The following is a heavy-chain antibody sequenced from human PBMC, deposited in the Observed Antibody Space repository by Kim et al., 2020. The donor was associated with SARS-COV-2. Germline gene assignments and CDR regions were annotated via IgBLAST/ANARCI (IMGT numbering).Heavy chain of an antibody. CDR3: ARGHTMVRGVSGGNWFDP. Sequence: SETLSLTCTVSGGSISSGDYYWSWIRQPPGKGLEWIGYIYYSGSTYYNPSLKSRVTISVDTSKNQFSLKLSSVTAADTAVYYCARGHTMVRGVSGGNWFDPWGQGTLVTVSS. J-gene: IGHJ5*02. CDR1: GGSISSGDYY. CDR2: IYYSGST. V-gene: IGHV4-30-4*01. D-gene: IGHD3-10*01.